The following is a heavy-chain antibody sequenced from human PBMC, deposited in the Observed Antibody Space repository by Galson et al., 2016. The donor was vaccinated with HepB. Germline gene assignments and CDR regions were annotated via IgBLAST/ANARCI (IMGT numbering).Heavy chain of an antibody. CDR1: GFTFSDYY. V-gene: IGHV3-11*05. D-gene: IGHD2-15*01. J-gene: IGHJ4*02. CDR3: ARDSKRYCSGGSCYYY. CDR2: ISSSSSYT. Sequence: SLRLSCAASGFTFSDYYMSWIRQAPGKGLEWVSYISSSSSYTNYADSVKGRFTISRYNAKNSLYLQMNSLRAEYTAGYYCARDSKRYCSGGSCYYYWGQGTLVTVSS.